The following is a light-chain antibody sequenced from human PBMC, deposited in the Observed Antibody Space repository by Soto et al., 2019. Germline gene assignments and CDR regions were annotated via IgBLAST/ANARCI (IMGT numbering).Light chain of an antibody. CDR2: DAS. CDR3: QQGSNWPLT. Sequence: EIVWTQSPATLSLSPGERANLACRASQRVSSYLDWYQQKPGQGPRRLSYDASNRANGIPARFSGSGSGTDFTLTISSLEPEDFAVYYCQQGSNWPLTFGGGTKVEIQ. CDR1: QRVSSY. V-gene: IGKV3-11*01. J-gene: IGKJ4*01.